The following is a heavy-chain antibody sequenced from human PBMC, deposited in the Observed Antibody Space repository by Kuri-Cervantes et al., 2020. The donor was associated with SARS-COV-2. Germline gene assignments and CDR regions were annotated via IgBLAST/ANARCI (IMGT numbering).Heavy chain of an antibody. J-gene: IGHJ4*02. CDR3: AKGDIHLGYCSSTSCAYYFDY. CDR2: INPSGGST. Sequence: ASVNVSCKASGYTFTSYYMHWVRQAPGQGLEWMGIINPSGGSTSYAQKFQGRVTMTRDTSTSTVYMELSSLRSDDTAVYYCAKGDIHLGYCSSTSCAYYFDYWGQGTLVTVSS. CDR1: GYTFTSYY. D-gene: IGHD2-2*01. V-gene: IGHV1-46*01.